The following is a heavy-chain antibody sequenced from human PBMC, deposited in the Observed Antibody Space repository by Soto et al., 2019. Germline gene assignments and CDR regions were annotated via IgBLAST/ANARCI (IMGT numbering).Heavy chain of an antibody. CDR1: GFTFDDYA. Sequence: EVQLVESGGVLVQPGRSLRLSCAASGFTFDDYAMHWVRQAPGKGLEWVSGISWNSGSIGYADSVKGRFTISRDNAKNSLYLQMNSLRAEDTALYYCAKGGGGMTTEEFDYWGQGTLVTVSS. V-gene: IGHV3-9*01. D-gene: IGHD3-16*01. CDR2: ISWNSGSI. CDR3: AKGGGGMTTEEFDY. J-gene: IGHJ4*02.